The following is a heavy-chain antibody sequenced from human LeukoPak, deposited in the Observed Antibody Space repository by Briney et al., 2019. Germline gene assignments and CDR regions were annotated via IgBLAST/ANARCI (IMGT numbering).Heavy chain of an antibody. J-gene: IGHJ4*02. CDR1: GGSISSYY. CDR3: ARASYSYDINGWVPFDY. V-gene: IGHV4-4*07. Sequence: SETLSLTCTVSGGSISSYYWSWIRQPAGKGLEWIGRIYTSGSTNYNPSLKSRVTISGVTSKNQFSLRLSSVTAADTAVYYCARASYSYDINGWVPFDYWGQGTLVTVSS. CDR2: IYTSGST. D-gene: IGHD3-22*01.